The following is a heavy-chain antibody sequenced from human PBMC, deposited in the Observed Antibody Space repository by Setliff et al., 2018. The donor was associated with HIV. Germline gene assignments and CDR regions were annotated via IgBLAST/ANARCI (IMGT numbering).Heavy chain of an antibody. CDR1: GDSISSGSYY. CDR3: AKRTFGSGRLDP. D-gene: IGHD3-16*01. Sequence: PSETLSLTCSVSGDSISSGSYYWSWIRLPAGKGLAWIGQIHTTGSTNYNPSLKSRVTISMDTSKNQFSLNLNSVTATDTAVYYCAKRTFGSGRLDPWGQGTLVTVSS. CDR2: IHTTGST. J-gene: IGHJ5*02. V-gene: IGHV4-61*09.